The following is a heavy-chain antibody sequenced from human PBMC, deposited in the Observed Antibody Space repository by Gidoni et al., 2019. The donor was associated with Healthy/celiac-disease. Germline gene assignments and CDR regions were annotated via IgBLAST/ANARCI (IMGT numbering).Heavy chain of an antibody. CDR2: IYYSGST. D-gene: IGHD2-15*01. CDR1: GGSISSGGYY. J-gene: IGHJ4*02. V-gene: IGHV4-31*03. CDR3: ARGVAERNAYHNFDY. Sequence: QVQLQESGPGLVKPSQTLSLTCTVSGGSISSGGYYWSWIRQHPGKGLEWIGYIYYSGSTYYNPSLKSRVTISVDTSKNQFSLKLSSVTAADTAVYYCARGVAERNAYHNFDYWGQGTLVTVSS.